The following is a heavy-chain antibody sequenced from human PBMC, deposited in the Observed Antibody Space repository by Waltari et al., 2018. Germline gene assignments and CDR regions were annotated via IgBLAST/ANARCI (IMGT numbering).Heavy chain of an antibody. D-gene: IGHD3-3*01. CDR3: ARDMTSSYDFWSGYSLNWFDP. Sequence: QVQLQESGPGLVKPSETLSLTCTVSGGSISSYYWSWIRQPAGKGLEWIGRIYTSGSTNYNPSLKSRVTMSGDTSKNQFSLKLSSVTAADTAVYYCARDMTSSYDFWSGYSLNWFDPWGQGTLVTVSS. CDR1: GGSISSYY. J-gene: IGHJ5*02. V-gene: IGHV4-4*07. CDR2: IYTSGST.